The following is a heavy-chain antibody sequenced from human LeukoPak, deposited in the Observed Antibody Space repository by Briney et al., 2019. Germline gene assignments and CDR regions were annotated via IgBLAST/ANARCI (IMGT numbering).Heavy chain of an antibody. V-gene: IGHV1-69*04. CDR1: GGTFSSYA. J-gene: IGHJ4*02. CDR2: IIPILGIA. D-gene: IGHD3-22*01. Sequence: ASVKVSCKASGGTFSSYAISWVRQAPGQGLEWMGRIIPILGIANYAQKFQGRVTITADKSTSTAYMELRTLKFEDTAVYYCARARFYYYDSSGYSYEYYFDYWGQGTLLTVS. CDR3: ARARFYYYDSSGYSYEYYFDY.